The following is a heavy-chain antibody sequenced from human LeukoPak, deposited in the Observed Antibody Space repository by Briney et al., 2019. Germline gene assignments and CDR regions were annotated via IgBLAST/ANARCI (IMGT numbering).Heavy chain of an antibody. CDR1: ASTFSSNW. D-gene: IGHD6-19*01. V-gene: IGHV3-74*01. J-gene: IGHJ5*02. Sequence: GGSLRLSCAASASTFSSNWMHWVRQAPGMGLVWVSRISKDGSSTNYADSVKGRFTISRDNAKNTLYLQMSSLTAEDTAVYYCAASMAGFNWFDPWGQGTLVTVSS. CDR2: ISKDGSST. CDR3: AASMAGFNWFDP.